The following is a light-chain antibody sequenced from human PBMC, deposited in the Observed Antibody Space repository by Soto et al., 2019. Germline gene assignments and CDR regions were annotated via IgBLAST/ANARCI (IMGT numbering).Light chain of an antibody. CDR2: GDT. J-gene: IGLJ3*02. Sequence: QSVLTQPPSVSAAPGQRVTISCTGSSSNIGAGYDVHWYQQLPGTAPKLLVSGDTNRPSGVPDRFSGSKSGTSASLAITGLRAEDEADYYCQSLDSSLSGWVFGGGTKLTVL. V-gene: IGLV1-40*01. CDR3: QSLDSSLSGWV. CDR1: SSNIGAGYD.